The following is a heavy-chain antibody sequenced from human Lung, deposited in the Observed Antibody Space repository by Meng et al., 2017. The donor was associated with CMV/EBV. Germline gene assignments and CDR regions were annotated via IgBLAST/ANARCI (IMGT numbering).Heavy chain of an antibody. V-gene: IGHV1-18*01. Sequence: ASVXVSXKTSGYTFTSYGISWVRQAPGQGLEWMGWISVYTDNTSSAQKYQGRLTMTTDTSTSTAYMEVRSLRSDDTAVYYCARDSPSLYSSSPGIDFWGQGTXVTVSS. CDR2: ISVYTDNT. D-gene: IGHD6-6*01. CDR1: GYTFTSYG. J-gene: IGHJ4*02. CDR3: ARDSPSLYSSSPGIDF.